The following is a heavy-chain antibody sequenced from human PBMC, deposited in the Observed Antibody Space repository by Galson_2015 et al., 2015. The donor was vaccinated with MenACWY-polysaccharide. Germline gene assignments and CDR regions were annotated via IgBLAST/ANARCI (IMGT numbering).Heavy chain of an antibody. J-gene: IGHJ6*02. CDR1: GYRFTSHW. D-gene: IGHD6-13*01. V-gene: IGHV5-51*01. CDR3: ASSIALTNYYYGVDV. Sequence: QSGAEVKKPGESLKISCKGSGYRFTSHWIGWVRQMPGKGLEWMGIIYPGDSDTRYSPSFQGQVTISADKSISTAYLQWSSLKASDTATYYCASSIALTNYYYGVDVWGQGSTVTVSS. CDR2: IYPGDSDT.